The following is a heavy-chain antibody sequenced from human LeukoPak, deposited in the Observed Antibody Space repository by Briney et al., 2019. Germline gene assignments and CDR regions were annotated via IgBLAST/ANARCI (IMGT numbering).Heavy chain of an antibody. CDR3: AKESPYYTDRDYYFDY. CDR2: ISSSSSTI. Sequence: GGSLRLSCAASGFTFSSYSMNWVRQAPGKGLEWVSYISSSSSTIYYADSVKGRFTISRDDSRNTVYLQMNSLRAEDTAVYYCAKESPYYTDRDYYFDYWGQGTLVTVSS. V-gene: IGHV3-48*01. CDR1: GFTFSSYS. D-gene: IGHD3-10*01. J-gene: IGHJ4*02.